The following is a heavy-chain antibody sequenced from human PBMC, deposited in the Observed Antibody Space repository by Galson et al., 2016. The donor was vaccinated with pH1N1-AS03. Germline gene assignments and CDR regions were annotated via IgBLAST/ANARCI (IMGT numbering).Heavy chain of an antibody. J-gene: IGHJ4*02. CDR3: AKTTFGGVIVSGKMSLDY. V-gene: IGHV3-30*02. D-gene: IGHD3-16*02. Sequence: SLRLSCAAPGFSFSSFGMHWVRQAPGKGLEWVAAIRPDGVQKIYMDSLEGRFTISRDNSKSTVYLQLNSLRAEDTAVYYCAKTTFGGVIVSGKMSLDYWGQGTLVTVSS. CDR2: IRPDGVQK. CDR1: GFSFSSFG.